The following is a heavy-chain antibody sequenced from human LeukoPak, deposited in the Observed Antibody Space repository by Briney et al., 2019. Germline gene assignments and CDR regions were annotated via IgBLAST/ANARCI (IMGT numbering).Heavy chain of an antibody. Sequence: SETLSLTCAVYGGSFSGYYWSWIRQPPGKGLEWIGEINHSGSTNYNPSLKSRVTISVDTSKNQFSLKLSSVTAADTAVYYCARRSDYYSGSYYSFDYWGQGTLVTVSS. V-gene: IGHV4-34*01. J-gene: IGHJ4*02. CDR2: INHSGST. D-gene: IGHD1-26*01. CDR3: ARRSDYYSGSYYSFDY. CDR1: GGSFSGYY.